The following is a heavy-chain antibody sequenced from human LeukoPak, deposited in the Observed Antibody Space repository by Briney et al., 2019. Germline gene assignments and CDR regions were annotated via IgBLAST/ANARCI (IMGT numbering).Heavy chain of an antibody. D-gene: IGHD5-18*01. CDR3: ARSGNPFGYSYGFIDY. V-gene: IGHV4-39*07. Sequence: SETLSLTCTASGDSINTGNYYWGWIRQTPGKGLEWIGSVYYSGTTYSNPSLKSRVSILVDTSKNQFSLKLSSVTAADTAVYYCARSGNPFGYSYGFIDYWGQGTLVTVSS. CDR1: GDSINTGNYY. CDR2: VYYSGTT. J-gene: IGHJ4*02.